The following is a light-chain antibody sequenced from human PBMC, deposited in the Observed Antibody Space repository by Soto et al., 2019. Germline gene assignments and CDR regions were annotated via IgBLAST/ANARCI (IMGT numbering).Light chain of an antibody. CDR3: QQSGSSPYT. CDR1: QSVSSSY. CDR2: GAS. V-gene: IGKV3-20*01. J-gene: IGKJ2*01. Sequence: EIVLTQSPGTLSLSPGERATLSCRASQSVSSSYLAWYQQKPGQAPRLLIYGASSRATGIPDRFIGSGSGTDFTRTISILEPEDFAVYYCQQSGSSPYTFGQGTKLEIK.